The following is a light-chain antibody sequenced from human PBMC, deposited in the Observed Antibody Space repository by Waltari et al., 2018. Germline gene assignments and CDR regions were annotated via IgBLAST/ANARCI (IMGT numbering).Light chain of an antibody. J-gene: IGKJ1*01. V-gene: IGKV3-20*01. CDR3: QHYVRLPVT. Sequence: EMMLTQSPGTLSLSPGERATLSCRASQSIGISLAWYQQRPGQAPRLLIYGASNRATGIPDRFSGSGSGTDFSLTISRLDPEDFAVYYCQHYVRLPVTFGHGTKVEIK. CDR2: GAS. CDR1: QSIGIS.